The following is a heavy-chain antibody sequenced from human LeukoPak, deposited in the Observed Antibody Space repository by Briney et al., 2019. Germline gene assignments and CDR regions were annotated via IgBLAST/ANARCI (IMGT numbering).Heavy chain of an antibody. CDR3: ARGHYYYYYGMDV. Sequence: PGRSLRLSCAASGFTFSSYGMHWVRQAPGKGLEWVAVIWYDGSNKYYADSVKGRFTISRDNSKNTLYLQMNSLRAEDTAVYYCARGHYYYYYGMDVWGQGTTVTVSS. CDR2: IWYDGSNK. CDR1: GFTFSSYG. J-gene: IGHJ6*02. V-gene: IGHV3-33*01.